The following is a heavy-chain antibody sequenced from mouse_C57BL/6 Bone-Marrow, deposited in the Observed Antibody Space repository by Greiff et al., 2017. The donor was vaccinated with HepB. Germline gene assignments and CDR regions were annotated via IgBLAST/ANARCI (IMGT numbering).Heavy chain of an antibody. CDR2: IYPGSGST. CDR1: GYTFTSYW. CDR3: ARRGYGSSYDYFDY. V-gene: IGHV1-55*01. Sequence: QVQLQQPGAELVKPGASVKLSCKASGYTFTSYWINWVKQRPGQGLEWIGDIYPGSGSTTYNEKFKSKATLTVDTSSSTAYMQLRSLTSEDSAVYYCARRGYGSSYDYFDYWGQGTTLTVSS. J-gene: IGHJ2*01. D-gene: IGHD1-1*01.